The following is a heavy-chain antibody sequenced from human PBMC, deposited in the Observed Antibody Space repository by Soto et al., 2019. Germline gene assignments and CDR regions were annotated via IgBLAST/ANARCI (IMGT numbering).Heavy chain of an antibody. CDR1: GFTFSGYA. CDR3: ARDAVEWIYQRHALNI. CDR2: ISHDGSNK. D-gene: IGHD5-12*01. V-gene: IGHV3-30*03. J-gene: IGHJ3*02. Sequence: QVQLVESGGGVVQPGRSLRLSCAASGFTFSGYAMHWVRQAPGKGMERVAIISHDGSNKSYSDSVKGRFTISRDNSKNTLYMYNNSLTPEDTAVYYCARDAVEWIYQRHALNIRGQGTMVTVSS.